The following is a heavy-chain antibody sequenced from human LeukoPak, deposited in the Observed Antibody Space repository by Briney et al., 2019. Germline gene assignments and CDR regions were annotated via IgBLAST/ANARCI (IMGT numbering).Heavy chain of an antibody. CDR3: ARDGIQGLDV. Sequence: SVKVSCKASGYTFTGYYMHWVRQAPGQGLEWMGGIIPIFGTANYAQKFQGRVTITADKSTSTAYMELSSLRSEDTAVYYCARDGIQGLDVWGKGTTVTVSS. D-gene: IGHD5-18*01. CDR1: GYTFTGYY. J-gene: IGHJ6*04. V-gene: IGHV1-69*06. CDR2: IIPIFGTA.